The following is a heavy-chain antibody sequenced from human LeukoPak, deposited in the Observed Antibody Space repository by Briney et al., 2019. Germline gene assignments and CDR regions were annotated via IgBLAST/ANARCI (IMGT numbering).Heavy chain of an antibody. CDR2: FVPEDSET. D-gene: IGHD6-19*01. CDR3: ATGRSSGPIGGDAFDI. CDR1: VYTLTELS. V-gene: IGHV1-24*01. J-gene: IGHJ3*02. Sequence: ASVKVSCKVSVYTLTELSMHWVRRAPGKRLERMGGFVPEDSETIYAQKFQGRVTMTEDTSTDTAYMELSSLRSEDTAVYYCATGRSSGPIGGDAFDIWGQETMVTVSS.